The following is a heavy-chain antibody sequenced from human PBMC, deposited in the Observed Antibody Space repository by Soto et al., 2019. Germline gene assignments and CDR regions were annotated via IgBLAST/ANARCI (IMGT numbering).Heavy chain of an antibody. CDR2: MYNTGST. CDR1: GGTISRYY. V-gene: IGHV4-59*01. D-gene: IGHD2-21*02. CDR3: ARDLWGYCGTDCYPLDV. J-gene: IGHJ6*02. Sequence: QVQLQESGPGLVKPSETLSLTCTVSGGTISRYYWSWIRQPPGKGLEWIGYMYNTGSTVYNPSFKRRVTISVDTSKNPFSLKLNYVTAADTAVYYCARDLWGYCGTDCYPLDVWGQGTTVTVSS.